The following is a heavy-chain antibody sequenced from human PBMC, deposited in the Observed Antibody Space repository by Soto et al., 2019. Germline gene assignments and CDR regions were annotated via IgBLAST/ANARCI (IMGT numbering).Heavy chain of an antibody. Sequence: PSETLSLTCTVSGGSISSYYWSWIRQPPGKGLEWIGYIYYSGSTNYNPSLKSRVTISVDTSKNQFSLKLSSVTAADTAVYYCAREIGYSYGYGWEFDYWGQGTLVTVS. CDR3: AREIGYSYGYGWEFDY. J-gene: IGHJ4*02. CDR1: GGSISSYY. V-gene: IGHV4-59*01. D-gene: IGHD5-18*01. CDR2: IYYSGST.